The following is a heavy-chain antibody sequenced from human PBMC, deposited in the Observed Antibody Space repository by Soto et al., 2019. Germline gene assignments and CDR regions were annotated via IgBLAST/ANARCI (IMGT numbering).Heavy chain of an antibody. Sequence: ETLSLTCTVSGGSVSSGSYYWSWIRQPPGKGLEWIGYIYYSGSTNYNPSLKSRVTISVDTSKNQFSLKLSSVTAADTAVYYCARDRLVMDYYYYYGMDVWGQGTTVTVSS. CDR1: GGSVSSGSYY. CDR2: IYYSGST. D-gene: IGHD6-6*01. J-gene: IGHJ6*02. CDR3: ARDRLVMDYYYYYGMDV. V-gene: IGHV4-61*01.